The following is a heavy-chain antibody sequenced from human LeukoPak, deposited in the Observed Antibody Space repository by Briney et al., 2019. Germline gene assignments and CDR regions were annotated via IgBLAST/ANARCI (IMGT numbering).Heavy chain of an antibody. D-gene: IGHD3-22*01. CDR3: ARDQPYYYDSSAFDI. J-gene: IGHJ3*02. CDR1: GFTFSSFW. CDR2: ISSSSSTI. V-gene: IGHV3-48*01. Sequence: GGSLRLSCAASGFTFSSFWMSWIRQAPGKGLEWVSYISSSSSTIYYADSVKGRFTISRDNAKNSLYLQMNSLRAEDTAVYYCARDQPYYYDSSAFDIWGQGTMVTVSS.